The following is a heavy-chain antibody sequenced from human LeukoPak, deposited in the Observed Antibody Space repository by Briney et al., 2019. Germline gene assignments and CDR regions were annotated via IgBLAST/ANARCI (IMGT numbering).Heavy chain of an antibody. J-gene: IGHJ4*02. V-gene: IGHV3-48*03. CDR1: GFTFSSYE. Sequence: GGSLRLSCAASGFTFSSYEMDWVRQAPGKGLEWVSYISSSGSTIYYADSVKGRFTISRDNAKNSLYLQMNSLRAEDTAVYYCARAAVAGTYYFDYWGQGTLVTVSS. D-gene: IGHD6-19*01. CDR3: ARAAVAGTYYFDY. CDR2: ISSSGSTI.